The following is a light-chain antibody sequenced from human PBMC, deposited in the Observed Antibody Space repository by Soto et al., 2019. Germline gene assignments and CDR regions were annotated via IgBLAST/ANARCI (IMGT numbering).Light chain of an antibody. V-gene: IGKV1-27*01. CDR3: QKYNSAFLT. Sequence: DIQMTQSPSSLSASVGDTVTITCRASQGIDNYLAWYQQKPGKIPKLLIYGASTLQSGVPARFSGSGSGTVFTLTISSLQPEDVAAYYCQKYNSAFLTFGGGTKVDIK. CDR1: QGIDNY. CDR2: GAS. J-gene: IGKJ4*01.